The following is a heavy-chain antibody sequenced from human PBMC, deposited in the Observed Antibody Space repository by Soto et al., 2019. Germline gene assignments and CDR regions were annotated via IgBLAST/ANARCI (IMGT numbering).Heavy chain of an antibody. Sequence: SVKVSCKASGGTFSSYAISWVRQAPGQGLEWMGGIIPIFGTANYAQKFQGRVTITADESTSTAYMELSSLRSEDTAVYYCARVNYDFSLQDPTGDYYYGMDVWGQGTTVTVSS. CDR3: ARVNYDFSLQDPTGDYYYGMDV. CDR2: IIPIFGTA. J-gene: IGHJ6*02. V-gene: IGHV1-69*13. D-gene: IGHD3-3*01. CDR1: GGTFSSYA.